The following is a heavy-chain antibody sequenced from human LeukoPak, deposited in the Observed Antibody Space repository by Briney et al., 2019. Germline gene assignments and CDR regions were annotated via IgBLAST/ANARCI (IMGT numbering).Heavy chain of an antibody. CDR3: IVFGDSNR. CDR1: GLTGSHNY. D-gene: IGHD4-17*01. Sequence: GGSLRLSCAASGLTGSHNYVSWVRQAPGKGLEWVSAIHTSGDTCYADSVKGRFTISRDTSKNTLYLQINSLRVEDTAVYYCIVFGDSNRWGQGTLVTVSS. J-gene: IGHJ5*02. CDR2: IHTSGDT. V-gene: IGHV3-53*01.